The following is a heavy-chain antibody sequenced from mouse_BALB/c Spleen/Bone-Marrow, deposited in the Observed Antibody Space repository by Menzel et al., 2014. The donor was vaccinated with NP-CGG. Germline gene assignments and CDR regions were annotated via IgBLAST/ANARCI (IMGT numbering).Heavy chain of an antibody. D-gene: IGHD2-3*01. V-gene: IGHV3-1*02. Sequence: EVQLQQSGPDLVKPSQSLSLTCTVTDYSITSGYSWHWIRQFPGNKLEWMGYIHYSGSTNYNPSLKSRISITRDTSKNQFFLQLNSVTTEDTAKYYGARRGYDDYNYYAMDYWGQGTSVTVSS. CDR3: ARRGYDDYNYYAMDY. CDR2: IHYSGST. CDR1: DYSITSGYS. J-gene: IGHJ4*01.